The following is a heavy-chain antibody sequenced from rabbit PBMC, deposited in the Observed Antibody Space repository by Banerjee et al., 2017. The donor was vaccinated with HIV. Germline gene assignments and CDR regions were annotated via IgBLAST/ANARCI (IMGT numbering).Heavy chain of an antibody. CDR3: ARDPYAGYAGYGIGLDL. Sequence: QEQLVESGGGLVQPEGSLTLTCTASGFSFSSSYWICWVRQAPGKGLEWIACIGAGSSGSTYYASWAKGRFTISKTSSTTVTLQMTSLTAADTATYFCARDPYAGYAGYGIGLDLWGPGTLVTVS. D-gene: IGHD7-1*01. V-gene: IGHV1S45*01. CDR2: IGAGSSGST. J-gene: IGHJ3*01. CDR1: GFSFSSSYW.